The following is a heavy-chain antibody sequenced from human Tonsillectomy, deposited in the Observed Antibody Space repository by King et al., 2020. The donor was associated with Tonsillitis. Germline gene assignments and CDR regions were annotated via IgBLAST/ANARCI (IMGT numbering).Heavy chain of an antibody. J-gene: IGHJ4*02. D-gene: IGHD2-2*01. CDR2: ISGSGGST. CDR1: GFTFSSYA. CDR3: AKGGCSSTSCYYDCDY. Sequence: VQLVESGGGLVQPGGSLRLSCAASGFTFSSYAMSWVRQAPGKGLEWVSAISGSGGSTYYADSVKGRCTISRDNSKNTLYLQMNSLRAEDTAVYYCAKGGCSSTSCYYDCDYWGQGTLVTVSS. V-gene: IGHV3-23*04.